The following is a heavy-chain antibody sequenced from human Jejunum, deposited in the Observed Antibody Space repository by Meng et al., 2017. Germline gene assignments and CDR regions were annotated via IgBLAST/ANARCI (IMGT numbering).Heavy chain of an antibody. CDR2: IYYSGAT. J-gene: IGHJ4*02. D-gene: IGHD3-16*01. CDR3: VREKRRTYYFDY. CDR1: GGSISSSNYY. Sequence: QLQLQASGPGLVKPSETLSLTCTVSGGSISSSNYYWGWLRQPPGKGLEWIGYIYYSGATYSNPSLKSRATISIDTSKNQFSLRLTSVTAADTAVYYCVREKRRTYYFDYWGQGTLVTVSS. V-gene: IGHV4-30-4*08.